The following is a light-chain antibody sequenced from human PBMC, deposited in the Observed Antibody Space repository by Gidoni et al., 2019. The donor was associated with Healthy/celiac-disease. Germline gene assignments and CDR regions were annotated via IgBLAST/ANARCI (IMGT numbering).Light chain of an antibody. J-gene: IGKJ2*01. CDR1: QSLSSY. CDR2: DAS. CDR3: QQRSNWPLMYT. V-gene: IGKV3-11*01. Sequence: ELVLTQSPATLSLSPGERATLSCRASQSLSSYLAGYQQKPGQAPRLLIYDASNRATGIPARFSGSGSGTDFTLTISSLEPEDFAVYYCQQRSNWPLMYTFGQGTKLEIK.